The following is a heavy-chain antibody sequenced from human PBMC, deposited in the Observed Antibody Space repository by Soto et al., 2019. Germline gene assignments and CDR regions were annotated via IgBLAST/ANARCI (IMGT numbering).Heavy chain of an antibody. CDR3: ARDKVQSYYFDY. CDR2: ISYDGSNK. CDR1: GFTFSSYA. Sequence: QVQLVESGGGVVQPGRSLRLSCAASGFTFSSYAMHWVRQAPGKGLECVAVISYDGSNKYYADSVKGRFTISRDNSKNTLYLQMNSLRAEDTAVYYCARDKVQSYYFDYWGQGTLVTVSS. V-gene: IGHV3-30-3*01. J-gene: IGHJ4*02.